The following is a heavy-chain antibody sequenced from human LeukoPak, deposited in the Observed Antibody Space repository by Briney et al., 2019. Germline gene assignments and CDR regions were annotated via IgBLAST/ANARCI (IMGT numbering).Heavy chain of an antibody. CDR1: GFTFSSYG. J-gene: IGHJ3*02. CDR3: AKDVDTAMVHDAFDI. V-gene: IGHV3-30*18. Sequence: GGSLRLSCAASGFTFSSYGMHWVRQAPGKGLEWVAVISYDGSNKYYADSVKGRFTISGDNSKNTLYLQMNSLRAEDTAVYYCAKDVDTAMVHDAFDIWGQGTMVTVSS. CDR2: ISYDGSNK. D-gene: IGHD5-18*01.